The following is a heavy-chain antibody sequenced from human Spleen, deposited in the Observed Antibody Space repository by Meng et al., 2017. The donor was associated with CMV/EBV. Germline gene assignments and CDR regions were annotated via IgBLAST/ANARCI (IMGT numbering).Heavy chain of an antibody. D-gene: IGHD3-9*01. Sequence: ASVKVSCKASGYTLTGYYIHWVRQAPGQGLEWMGWINPNSGGTNYAQNFQGRVTMTRDTSISTAYMELSRLRSDDTAVYYCAGTYYDILTGYYSPYYWGQGTLVTVSS. CDR2: INPNSGGT. J-gene: IGHJ4*02. CDR3: AGTYYDILTGYYSPYY. V-gene: IGHV1-2*02. CDR1: GYTLTGYY.